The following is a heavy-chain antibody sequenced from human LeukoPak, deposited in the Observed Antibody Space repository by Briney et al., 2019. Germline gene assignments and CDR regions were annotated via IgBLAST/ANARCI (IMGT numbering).Heavy chain of an antibody. Sequence: GGSLRLSCAASGFTFSSYAMHWVRQAPGKGLEWVAVISYDGSNKYYADSVKGRFTISRDNSKNTLYLQMNSLRAEDTAVYYCARDLMVAIAAAGTLYNWFDPWGQGTLVTVSS. CDR2: ISYDGSNK. D-gene: IGHD6-13*01. CDR1: GFTFSSYA. CDR3: ARDLMVAIAAAGTLYNWFDP. V-gene: IGHV3-30-3*01. J-gene: IGHJ5*02.